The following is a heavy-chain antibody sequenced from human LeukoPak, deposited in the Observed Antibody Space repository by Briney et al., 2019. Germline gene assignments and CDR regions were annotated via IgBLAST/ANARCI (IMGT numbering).Heavy chain of an antibody. CDR3: ARALYYYGSGSYYNTPDY. J-gene: IGHJ4*02. V-gene: IGHV3-11*04. CDR2: ISSSGSTI. CDR1: GFTFSDYY. Sequence: GGSLRLSCAASGFTFSDYYMSWIRQAPGKGLEWVSYISSSGSTIYYADSVKGRFTISRDNAKNSLYLQMNSLRAEDTAVYYCARALYYYGSGSYYNTPDYWGQGTLVTVSS. D-gene: IGHD3-10*01.